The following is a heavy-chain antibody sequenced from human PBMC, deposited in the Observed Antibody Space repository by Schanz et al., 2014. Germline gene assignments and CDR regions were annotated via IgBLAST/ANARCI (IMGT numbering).Heavy chain of an antibody. V-gene: IGHV4-34*02. J-gene: IGHJ5*02. CDR2: ISHDGTT. Sequence: QVQLQQWGAGLLKPSETLSLICVINGGSFSAYHWSWLRQSPGKGPEWIGEISHDGTTNYNPSLKSRVTISGDTSKNQVSLNLTSVTAADTAVYYCASRRRMGISMVRGILKGWFDPWGQGTLVTVSS. CDR3: ASRRRMGISMVRGILKGWFDP. D-gene: IGHD3-10*01. CDR1: GGSFSAYH.